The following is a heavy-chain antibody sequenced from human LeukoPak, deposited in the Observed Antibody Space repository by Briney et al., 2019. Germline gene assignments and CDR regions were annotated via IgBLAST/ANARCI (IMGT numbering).Heavy chain of an antibody. CDR3: ARDRSGRRLDY. J-gene: IGHJ4*02. CDR1: GYTFTSYD. D-gene: IGHD1-14*01. Sequence: ASAKVSCKASGYTFTSYDINWVRQATGQGLEWMGWMNPNSGNTGYAQKFQGRVTITRNTSISTAYMELSSLRSEDTAVYYCARDRSGRRLDYWGQGTLVTVSS. V-gene: IGHV1-8*03. CDR2: MNPNSGNT.